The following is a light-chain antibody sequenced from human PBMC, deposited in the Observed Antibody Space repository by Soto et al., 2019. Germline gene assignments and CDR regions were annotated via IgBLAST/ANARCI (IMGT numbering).Light chain of an antibody. CDR1: QSVSSSY. V-gene: IGKV3-20*01. CDR3: QQYGTSPWT. CDR2: GAS. J-gene: IGKJ1*01. Sequence: EIVLTQSPGTLSLSPGERVTLSCRASQSVSSSYLAWYQQKPGQAPRLLFYGASSRATGIPDRFSGSGSGTDFILTISRLEPEDFALYYCQQYGTSPWTFGQGTKVDIK.